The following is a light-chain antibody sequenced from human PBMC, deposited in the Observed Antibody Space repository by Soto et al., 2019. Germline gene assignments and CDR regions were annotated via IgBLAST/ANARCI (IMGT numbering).Light chain of an antibody. CDR1: SSNIGSRYD. V-gene: IGLV1-40*01. CDR2: ATS. J-gene: IGLJ2*01. CDR3: QSYDSSLSGVV. Sequence: QALVTQPPSVSGAPGQRVTISCTGGSSNIGSRYDVHWYQQIPGTAPKLLIYATSNRPSGVPDRISGSKSGTSASLAISGLQTEDEADYYCQSYDSSLSGVVFGGGTKLTVL.